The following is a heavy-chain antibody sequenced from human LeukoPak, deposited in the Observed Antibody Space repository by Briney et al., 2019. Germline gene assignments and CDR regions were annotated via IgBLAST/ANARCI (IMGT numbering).Heavy chain of an antibody. Sequence: PGGSLRLSCAASGFTFSSYAMSWVRQAPGKGLEWVSGISGSGGSTYYADSVKGRFTISRDNSKNTLYLQMNSLRAEDTAVYHCAKDGVGSSSWSCQHFDYWGQGTLVIVSS. J-gene: IGHJ4*02. V-gene: IGHV3-23*01. CDR1: GFTFSSYA. CDR3: AKDGVGSSSWSCQHFDY. CDR2: ISGSGGST. D-gene: IGHD6-13*01.